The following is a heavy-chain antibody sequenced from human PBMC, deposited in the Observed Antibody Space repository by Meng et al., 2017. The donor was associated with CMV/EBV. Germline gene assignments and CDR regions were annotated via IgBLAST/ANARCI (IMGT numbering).Heavy chain of an antibody. CDR1: GGSISSSSYY. CDR2: IYYSGST. D-gene: IGHD3-22*01. Sequence: GSLRLSCTVSGGSISSSSYYWGWIRQPPGKGLEWIGSIYYSGSTYYNPSLKSRVTISVDTSKNQFSLKLSSVTAADTAAYYCARLIRTYYYDSSGYERDYWGQGTLVTVSS. J-gene: IGHJ4*02. V-gene: IGHV4-39*01. CDR3: ARLIRTYYYDSSGYERDY.